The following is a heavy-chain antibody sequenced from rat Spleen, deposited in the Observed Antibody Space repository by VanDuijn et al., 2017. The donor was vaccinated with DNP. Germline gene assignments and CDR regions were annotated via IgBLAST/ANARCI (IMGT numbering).Heavy chain of an antibody. CDR3: TAEVGGNWYFDF. J-gene: IGHJ1*01. Sequence: EVQLVESGGGLVQPGRSMKLSCAASGFTFSSFPMAWFRQAPTKGLEWVATLSPSGGSTYYRDSVKVRFTISRYNAKSTLYLQMDSLRSEDTATYYCTAEVGGNWYFDFWGPGTMITVSS. D-gene: IGHD5-1*01. V-gene: IGHV5-46*01. CDR1: GFTFSSFP. CDR2: LSPSGGST.